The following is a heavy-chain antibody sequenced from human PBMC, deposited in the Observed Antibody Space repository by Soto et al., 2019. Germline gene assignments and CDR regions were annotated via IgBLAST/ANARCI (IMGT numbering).Heavy chain of an antibody. V-gene: IGHV3-49*04. CDR2: IRSKAYGGTT. CDR1: GFTFGDYA. Sequence: GGSLRLSCTASGFTFGDYAMSWVRQAPGKGLEWVGFIRSKAYGGTTEYAASVKGRFTISRDDSKSIAYLQMNSLKTEDTAVYYCTRDVRGLQFSPFDYWGQGTLVTVSS. D-gene: IGHD5-12*01. J-gene: IGHJ4*02. CDR3: TRDVRGLQFSPFDY.